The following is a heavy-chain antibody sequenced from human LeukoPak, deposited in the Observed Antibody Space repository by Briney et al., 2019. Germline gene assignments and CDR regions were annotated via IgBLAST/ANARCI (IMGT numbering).Heavy chain of an antibody. D-gene: IGHD4-17*01. V-gene: IGHV3-23*01. J-gene: IGHJ4*02. CDR2: ISGSGGST. CDR3: AKRWGTVTTKRLKDYYFDY. Sequence: SGESLKISCAASGFTFSSYAMSWVRQAPGKGLEWVSAISGSGGSTYYADSVKGRFTISRDNSKNTLCLQMNSLRAEDTAVYYCAKRWGTVTTKRLKDYYFDYWGQGTLVTVSS. CDR1: GFTFSSYA.